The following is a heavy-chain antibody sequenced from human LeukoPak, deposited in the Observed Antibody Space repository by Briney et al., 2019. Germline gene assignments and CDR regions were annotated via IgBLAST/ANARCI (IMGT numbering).Heavy chain of an antibody. J-gene: IGHJ4*02. Sequence: GGSPRLSCAASGFTFNTYTMNWVRQSPGKGLEWVSSISGSSNYIFYADSVKGRFTISRDNAKYSLYLQMNSLRAEDTAVFYCASGRFNSGWLDYWGQGTLVTVSS. CDR1: GFTFNTYT. D-gene: IGHD6-19*01. CDR2: ISGSSNYI. CDR3: ASGRFNSGWLDY. V-gene: IGHV3-21*01.